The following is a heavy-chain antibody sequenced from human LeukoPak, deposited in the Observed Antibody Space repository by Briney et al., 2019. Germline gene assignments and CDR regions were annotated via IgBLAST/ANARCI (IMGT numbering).Heavy chain of an antibody. D-gene: IGHD6-13*01. CDR2: ISYDGSNK. CDR3: AKGGSSWTWVDY. Sequence: GGSLRLSCAASGFTFSSYAMHWVRQAPGKRLEWVAVISYDGSNKYYADSVKGRFTISRDNSKNTLYLQMNSLRAEDTAVYYCAKGGSSWTWVDYWGQGTLVTVSS. V-gene: IGHV3-30-3*01. J-gene: IGHJ4*02. CDR1: GFTFSSYA.